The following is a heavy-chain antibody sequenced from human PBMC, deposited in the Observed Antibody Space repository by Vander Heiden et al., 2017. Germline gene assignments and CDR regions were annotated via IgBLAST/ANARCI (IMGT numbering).Heavy chain of an antibody. CDR2: IWYDGSNK. CDR3: ARPSSPYYYDSSGYYREYFQH. V-gene: IGHV3-33*01. Sequence: QVQLVESGGGVVQPGRSLRLSCAASGFTFSSYGMHWVRQAPGKGLEWVAVIWYDGSNKYYADSVKGRFTSSRDNSKNTLYLQMNSLRAEDTAVYYCARPSSPYYYDSSGYYREYFQHWGQGTLVTVSS. D-gene: IGHD3-22*01. CDR1: GFTFSSYG. J-gene: IGHJ1*01.